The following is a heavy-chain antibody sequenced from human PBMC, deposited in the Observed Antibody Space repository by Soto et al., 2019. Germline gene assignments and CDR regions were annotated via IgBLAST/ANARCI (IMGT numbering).Heavy chain of an antibody. CDR3: ARGSIAVAGRDY. D-gene: IGHD6-19*01. J-gene: IGHJ4*02. V-gene: IGHV3-21*01. Sequence: GGSLRLSCAASGFTFSSYSMNWVRQAPGKGLEWVSSISSSSSYIYYADSVKGRFTISRDNAKNSLYLQMNSLRAEDTAVYYCARGSIAVAGRDYWGQGTLVTVSS. CDR1: GFTFSSYS. CDR2: ISSSSSYI.